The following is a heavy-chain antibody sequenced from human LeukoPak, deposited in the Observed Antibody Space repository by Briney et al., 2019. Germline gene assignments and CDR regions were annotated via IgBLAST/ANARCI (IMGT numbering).Heavy chain of an antibody. J-gene: IGHJ4*02. D-gene: IGHD2-2*01. CDR1: GGSISNYY. V-gene: IGHV4-59*01. CDR2: IHYSGST. Sequence: PSETLSLTCTVSGGSISNYYWTWIRQPPGKGLEWIGYIHYSGSTNYNPSLESRVTISVDTSKNQFSLKLNSVTAADTAVYYCARDKGYCSSTSCYGLDYWGQGTLVTVSS. CDR3: ARDKGYCSSTSCYGLDY.